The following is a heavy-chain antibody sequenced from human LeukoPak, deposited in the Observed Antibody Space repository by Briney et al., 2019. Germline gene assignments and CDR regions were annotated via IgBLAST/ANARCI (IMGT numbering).Heavy chain of an antibody. Sequence: IPSETLSLTCTVSGGSISSYYWSWIRQPPGKGLEWIGQNYNSRSTNYNHSLKSRVTISVDTSKTQFSLKLSSVTAADTAVYYCARAIVVVTAIGYYYYMDVWGKGTTVTVSS. D-gene: IGHD2-21*02. CDR1: GGSISSYY. CDR2: NYNSRST. V-gene: IGHV4-4*09. CDR3: ARAIVVVTAIGYYYYMDV. J-gene: IGHJ6*03.